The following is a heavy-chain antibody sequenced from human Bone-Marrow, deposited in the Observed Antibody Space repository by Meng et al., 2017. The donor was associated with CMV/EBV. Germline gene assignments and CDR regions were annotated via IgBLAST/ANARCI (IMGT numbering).Heavy chain of an antibody. CDR2: INHSGST. CDR3: ARLWSSGGWFDP. Sequence: SETLSPTCAVYAGSFSGYYWSWHRQPPGKGLEWIGEINHSGSTNYNPSLKSRVTISVDSPKNQSSLKLSSVTAADTAEYYCARLWSSGGWFDPWGQGTLVTVSS. D-gene: IGHD3-10*01. CDR1: AGSFSGYY. J-gene: IGHJ5*02. V-gene: IGHV4-34*01.